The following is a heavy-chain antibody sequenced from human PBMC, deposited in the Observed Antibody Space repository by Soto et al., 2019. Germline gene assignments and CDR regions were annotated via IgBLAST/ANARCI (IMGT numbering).Heavy chain of an antibody. CDR3: ARVQEGAIVQAARYYYGMDV. J-gene: IGHJ6*02. D-gene: IGHD2-2*01. Sequence: QVQLVQSGAEVKKPGSSVKVSCKASGGTFSSYAISWVRQAPGQGLEWMGGIIPIFGTANYAQKFQGRVTITADESTSTAYMELSSLRSADTAVYYCARVQEGAIVQAARYYYGMDVWGQGTTVTVSS. CDR2: IIPIFGTA. V-gene: IGHV1-69*01. CDR1: GGTFSSYA.